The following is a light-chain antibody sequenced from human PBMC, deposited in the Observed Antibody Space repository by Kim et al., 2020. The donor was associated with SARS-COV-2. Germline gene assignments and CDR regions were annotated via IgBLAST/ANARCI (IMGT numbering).Light chain of an antibody. CDR3: QQYDNWPLT. V-gene: IGKV3D-15*01. J-gene: IGKJ4*01. Sequence: EIVMTQSPPTLSVSPGERVTLSCRASQSVGTNLAWYQQIPGQAPRLLIYGASTRATGIPARFSGSGSGTEFNLTISSLQSEEFAVYYCQQYDNWPLTLGGGTKVDSK. CDR2: GAS. CDR1: QSVGTN.